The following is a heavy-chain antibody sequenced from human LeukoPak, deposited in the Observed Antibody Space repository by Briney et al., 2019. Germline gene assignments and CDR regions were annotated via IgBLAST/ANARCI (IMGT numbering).Heavy chain of an antibody. CDR3: ATNYYGSGPDH. J-gene: IGHJ4*02. CDR1: GFAFSSYW. CDR2: IKSDGSST. D-gene: IGHD3-10*01. V-gene: IGHV3-74*01. Sequence: GGSLRLSCAASGFAFSSYWMHWVRQAPGKGLVWVSRIKSDGSSTTYADSVKGRFTISRDNAKNTLYLQMNSLRAEDTAVYYCATNYYGSGPDHWGQGTLVTVSS.